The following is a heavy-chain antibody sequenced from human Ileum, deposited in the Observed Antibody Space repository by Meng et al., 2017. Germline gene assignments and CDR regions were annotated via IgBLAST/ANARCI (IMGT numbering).Heavy chain of an antibody. D-gene: IGHD2-21*02. J-gene: IGHJ4*02. V-gene: IGHV1-69*01. CDR2: IIPIFDTP. Sequence: VQLVQSGAEVKKPGSSGKVSCKVSGGTFNTYAISWVRQAPGQGLEWMGGIIPIFDTPNYAQKFQDRVTITADASTSTTYMELNGLMSEDTALYYCARGAVVATTYYFDSWGQGTLVTVSS. CDR1: GGTFNTYA. CDR3: ARGAVVATTYYFDS.